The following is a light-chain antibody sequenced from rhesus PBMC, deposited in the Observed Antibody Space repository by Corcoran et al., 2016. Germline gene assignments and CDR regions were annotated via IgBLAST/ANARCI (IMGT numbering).Light chain of an antibody. Sequence: EIVLTQSPATLSLSPGERVTLSCRASQSVSSSLAWYQQKPGQAPRLLIYDATSRATGIPDRFSGSGFGTDFTLTISSLEPEDVGVYSCQQYSNWMYSFGQGTKVEIK. CDR2: DAT. V-gene: IGKV3-17*01. J-gene: IGKJ2*01. CDR3: QQYSNWMYS. CDR1: QSVSSS.